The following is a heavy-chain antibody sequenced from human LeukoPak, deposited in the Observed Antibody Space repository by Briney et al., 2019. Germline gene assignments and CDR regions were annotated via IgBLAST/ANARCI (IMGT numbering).Heavy chain of an antibody. J-gene: IGHJ4*02. D-gene: IGHD6-19*01. CDR2: IKEDGSET. CDR3: ARVDGSSSCPDY. CDR1: GFTFSSYW. Sequence: PGGSLRLSCAASGFTFSSYWMSWVRQAPGKGLEWVANIKEDGSETYYVDSVKGRFTISRDNAKNLLYLEMNSLRAEDAALYYCARVDGSSSCPDYWGQGTLVTVPS. V-gene: IGHV3-7*01.